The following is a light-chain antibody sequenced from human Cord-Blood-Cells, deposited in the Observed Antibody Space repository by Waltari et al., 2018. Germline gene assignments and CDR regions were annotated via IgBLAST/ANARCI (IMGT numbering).Light chain of an antibody. Sequence: DIQMTQSPSSLYASVGDRVTITCRASQSISSYLNWYQQEPGKAPKLLIYAASSLQSGVPSRFSGRGSGTDVSITINSLQPEDFATYYCQQSYSTPFTFGPGTKVDIK. V-gene: IGKV1-39*01. CDR3: QQSYSTPFT. CDR1: QSISSY. J-gene: IGKJ3*01. CDR2: AAS.